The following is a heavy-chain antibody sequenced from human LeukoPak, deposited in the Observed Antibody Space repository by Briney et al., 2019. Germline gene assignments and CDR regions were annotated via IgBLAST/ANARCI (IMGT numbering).Heavy chain of an antibody. CDR3: ARAAYDNSGYLSL. J-gene: IGHJ4*02. CDR2: IWYDGTNK. CDR1: GFTFSSYG. D-gene: IGHD3-22*01. Sequence: PGGSLRLSCEASGFTFSSYGMHWVRQAPGKGLEWVAVIWYDGTNKYYADFVKGRFTISRDSSKNTLYLQMNSLRAEDTAVYYCARAAYDNSGYLSLWGQGTLVTVSS. V-gene: IGHV3-33*01.